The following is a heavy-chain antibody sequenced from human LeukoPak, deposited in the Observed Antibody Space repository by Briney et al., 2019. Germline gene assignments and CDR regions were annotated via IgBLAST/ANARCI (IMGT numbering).Heavy chain of an antibody. Sequence: GGSLRLSCAASGFTFSSYAMHWVRQAPGKGLEYVSAISSNGGSTYYANSVKGRFTVSRDNSKNTLYLQMGSLRADDTAVYYCARPLGAVYSSGWFDPWGQGTLVTVSS. CDR2: ISSNGGST. CDR1: GFTFSSYA. J-gene: IGHJ5*02. CDR3: ARPLGAVYSSGWFDP. V-gene: IGHV3-64*01. D-gene: IGHD6-19*01.